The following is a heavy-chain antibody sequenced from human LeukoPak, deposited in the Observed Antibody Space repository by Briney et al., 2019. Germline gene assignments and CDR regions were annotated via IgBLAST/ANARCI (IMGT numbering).Heavy chain of an antibody. D-gene: IGHD3-10*01. V-gene: IGHV1-18*01. CDR3: ARNYYYGSGSYYFDY. CDR2: ISAYNGNT. J-gene: IGHJ4*02. CDR1: GYTFTRYG. Sequence: ASVKVSCKASGYTFTRYGVSWVRQAPGQGLEWMGWISAYNGNTNYAQKLQGRVTMTTDTSTSTAYMELRSLRSDDTAVYYCARNYYYGSGSYYFDYWGQGTLVTVSS.